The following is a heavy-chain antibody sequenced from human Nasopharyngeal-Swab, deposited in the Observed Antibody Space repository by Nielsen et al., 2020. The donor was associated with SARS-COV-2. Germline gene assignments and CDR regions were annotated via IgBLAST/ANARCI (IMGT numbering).Heavy chain of an antibody. CDR1: GYTFSNYA. CDR3: ATWMTAHFDY. J-gene: IGHJ4*02. V-gene: IGHV3-23*01. Sequence: GESLKISCTGSGYTFSNYAISWVRQAPGQGLEWVSTVDYDGVRTHYADSVEGRFIISRDNSKNTVYLQIKSLGVEDAAVYYCATWMTAHFDYWGRGTLVTVSS. CDR2: VDYDGVRT. D-gene: IGHD5-18*01.